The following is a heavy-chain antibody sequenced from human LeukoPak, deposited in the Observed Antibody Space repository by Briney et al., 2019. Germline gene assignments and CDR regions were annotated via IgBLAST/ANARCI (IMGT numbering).Heavy chain of an antibody. Sequence: SETLSLTCAVYGGSFSGYYWSWIRQPPGKGLEWIGEINHSGSTNYNPSLKSRVTISVDTSKNQFSLKLSSVTAADTAVYYCARGARIVVVPAAKFNWLDPWGQGTLVTVSS. D-gene: IGHD2-2*01. V-gene: IGHV4-34*01. CDR1: GGSFSGYY. J-gene: IGHJ5*02. CDR2: INHSGST. CDR3: ARGARIVVVPAAKFNWLDP.